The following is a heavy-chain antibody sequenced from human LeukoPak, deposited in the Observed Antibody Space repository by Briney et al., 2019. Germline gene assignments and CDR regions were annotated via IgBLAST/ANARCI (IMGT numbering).Heavy chain of an antibody. CDR1: GGSISSSSYY. CDR3: ARLLTTVVTSHFDY. CDR2: IHYSRST. V-gene: IGHV4-39*07. J-gene: IGHJ4*02. Sequence: SETLSLTCTVSGGSISSSSYYWGWIRQPPGKGLEWIGSIHYSRSTYYNPSLKSRPTISVDTSKNQCSLKMSSVTAADTAVYCCARLLTTVVTSHFDYWGQGTLVSVSS. D-gene: IGHD4-23*01.